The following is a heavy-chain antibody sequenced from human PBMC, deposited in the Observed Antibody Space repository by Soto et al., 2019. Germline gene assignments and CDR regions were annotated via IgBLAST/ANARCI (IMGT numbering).Heavy chain of an antibody. CDR3: AREGLDYFDY. CDR2: ISSSGSTI. D-gene: IGHD3-9*01. CDR1: GFTFSSYE. V-gene: IGHV3-48*03. Sequence: GGSLRLSCAASGFTFSSYEMNWVRQAPGKGLEWVSYISSSGSTIYYADSVKGRFTISRDNAKNPLYLQMNSLRAEDTAVYYCAREGLDYFDYWGQGTLVTAPQ. J-gene: IGHJ4*02.